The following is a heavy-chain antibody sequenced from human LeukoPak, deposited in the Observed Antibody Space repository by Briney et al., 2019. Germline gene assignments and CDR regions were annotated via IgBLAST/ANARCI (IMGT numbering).Heavy chain of an antibody. V-gene: IGHV3-21*01. CDR3: ARDGIVGATAFDY. CDR2: ISSGNSYI. CDR1: GFTFSSYS. D-gene: IGHD1-26*01. Sequence: GGSLRLSCAASGFTFSSYSMNWVRQAPGKGLEWVSSISSGNSYIYYADSVKGRFTISRDNAKNSLYLQMNSLRAEDTAVYYCARDGIVGATAFDYWGQGTLVTVSS. J-gene: IGHJ4*02.